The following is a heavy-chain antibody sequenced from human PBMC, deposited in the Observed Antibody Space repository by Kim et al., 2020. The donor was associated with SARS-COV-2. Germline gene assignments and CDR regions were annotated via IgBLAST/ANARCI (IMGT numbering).Heavy chain of an antibody. J-gene: IGHJ3*02. CDR3: ARPAEVIAADDAFDI. Sequence: PSLKSRVTISVDTSKNQFSLKLSSVTAADTAVYYCARPAEVIAADDAFDIWGQGTMVTVSS. V-gene: IGHV4-39*01.